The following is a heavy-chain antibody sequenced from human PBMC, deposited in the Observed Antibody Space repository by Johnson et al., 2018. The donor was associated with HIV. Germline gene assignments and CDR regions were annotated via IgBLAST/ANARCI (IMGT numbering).Heavy chain of an antibody. CDR3: ARDPSRSPGAFDI. J-gene: IGHJ3*02. CDR2: IYSCGTT. CDR1: GFTVSSNY. Sequence: VQLVESGGGLIQPGGSLRLSCAVSGFTVSSNYMSWVRQAPGKGLEWVSVIYSCGTTNYADSVKGRFTISRDNSKNTLYLQMNSLRADDTAVYYCARDPSRSPGAFDIWGQGTMVTVSS. V-gene: IGHV3-53*01.